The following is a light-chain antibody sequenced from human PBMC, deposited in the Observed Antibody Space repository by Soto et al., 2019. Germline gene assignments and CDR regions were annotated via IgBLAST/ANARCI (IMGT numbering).Light chain of an antibody. Sequence: EIVLTQSPATLSLSPGERATLSCRASQSISSYLAWYQQKPGQAPRLLIYDASNRATGIPARFSGSGSGTGFTLTISSLEPEDFALYYCQQRSNWPPVLTFGGGTKVEIK. J-gene: IGKJ4*01. CDR2: DAS. V-gene: IGKV3-11*01. CDR3: QQRSNWPPVLT. CDR1: QSISSY.